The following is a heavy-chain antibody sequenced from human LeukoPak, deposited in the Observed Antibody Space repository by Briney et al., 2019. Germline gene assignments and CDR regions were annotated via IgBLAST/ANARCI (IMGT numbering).Heavy chain of an antibody. Sequence: SETLSLTCTVSGGSISSYYWSWIRQPPGKGLEWIGYIYHTGNSDYNPSLKSRATISLDTSKNQFSLKLTSVTAADTAVYFCARHPFSSPFDYWGQGTLVTVSS. V-gene: IGHV4-59*08. CDR3: ARHPFSSPFDY. D-gene: IGHD2/OR15-2a*01. CDR2: IYHTGNS. CDR1: GGSISSYY. J-gene: IGHJ4*02.